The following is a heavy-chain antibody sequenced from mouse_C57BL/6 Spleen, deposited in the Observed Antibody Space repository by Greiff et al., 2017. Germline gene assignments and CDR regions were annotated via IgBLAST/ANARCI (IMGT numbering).Heavy chain of an antibody. D-gene: IGHD2-1*01. V-gene: IGHV7-3*01. Sequence: EVQGVESGGGLVQPGGSLSLSCAASGFTFTDYYMSWVRQPPGKALEWLGFIRNKANGYTTAYSASVKGRFTISRDNSQSILYLQMDALRAEDRATYYCASPYGSYAWFAYWGQGTLVTVSA. CDR3: ASPYGSYAWFAY. CDR2: IRNKANGYTT. CDR1: GFTFTDYY. J-gene: IGHJ3*01.